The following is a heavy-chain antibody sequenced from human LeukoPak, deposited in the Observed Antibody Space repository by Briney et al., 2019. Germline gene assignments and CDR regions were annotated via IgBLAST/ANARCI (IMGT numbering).Heavy chain of an antibody. CDR2: IYYSWST. CDR3: ARDRYYYAH. Sequence: SETLSLTCTVSGGSISSYYWSWIRQPPGKGLEWIGYIYYSWSTNYNPSLKSRVTISVDTSKNQFSPKLSSVTAADTAVYYCARDRYYYAHWGQGTLVTVSS. J-gene: IGHJ4*02. D-gene: IGHD1-14*01. V-gene: IGHV4-59*01. CDR1: GGSISSYY.